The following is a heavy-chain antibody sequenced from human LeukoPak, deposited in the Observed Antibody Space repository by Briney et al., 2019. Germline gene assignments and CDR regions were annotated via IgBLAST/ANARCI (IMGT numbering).Heavy chain of an antibody. J-gene: IGHJ6*02. D-gene: IGHD6-13*01. CDR2: TSAYNGNT. Sequence: ASVKVSCKASGYRFTSYAINWVRQAPGQGVEWMGWTSAYNGNTDYAQKFQGRVTMTTDTSTSTAYMELRSLTSDDTAVYYCARDPLRSTWSTYYNALDVWGQGTTVTVSS. CDR3: ARDPLRSTWSTYYNALDV. CDR1: GYRFTSYA. V-gene: IGHV1-18*01.